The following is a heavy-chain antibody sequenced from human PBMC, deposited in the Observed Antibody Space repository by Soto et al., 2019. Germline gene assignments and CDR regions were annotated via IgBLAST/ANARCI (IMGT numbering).Heavy chain of an antibody. J-gene: IGHJ6*02. V-gene: IGHV4-34*01. CDR2: INHSGIT. Sequence: SETLSLTGGVYGESFSGYYWTWMRQPPGKGLEWIGEINHSGITNYNPSLKIRVTISVDTSKNQFSLKLTSVTAADTGVYWCGSESWRAMGGGKRCNYYYYGMDVWGQGTTVTVSS. D-gene: IGHD1-26*01. CDR1: GESFSGYY. CDR3: GSESWRAMGGGKRCNYYYYGMDV.